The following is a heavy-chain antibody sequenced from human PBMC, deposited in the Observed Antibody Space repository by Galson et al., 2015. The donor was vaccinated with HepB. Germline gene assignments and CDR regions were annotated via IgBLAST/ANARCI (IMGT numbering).Heavy chain of an antibody. J-gene: IGHJ4*02. D-gene: IGHD3-9*01. V-gene: IGHV3-30*18. CDR1: GFTFSSYG. CDR3: AKVSAIRYFLTSSSHFDY. Sequence: SLRLSCAASGFTFSSYGMHWVRQAPGKGLEWVAIISYDGSDKYYADSVKGRFTISRDNSKNTLYLQMNSLRAEDTAVYYCAKVSAIRYFLTSSSHFDYWGQGTLVTVSS. CDR2: ISYDGSDK.